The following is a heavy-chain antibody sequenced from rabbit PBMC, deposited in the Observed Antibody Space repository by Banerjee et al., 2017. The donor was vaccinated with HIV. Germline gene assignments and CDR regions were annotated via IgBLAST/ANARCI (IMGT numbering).Heavy chain of an antibody. Sequence: QEQLEESGGGLVKPEGSLTLTCKASGFDLSSYYYMCWVRQAPGKGLELIACIYTNGGSTWYASGVNGRFTISRSTSLNTVDLKVTSLTGANTATYFCARDLAGVIGWNFNLWGPGTLVTVS. CDR2: IYTNGGST. CDR1: GFDLSSYYY. V-gene: IGHV1S43*01. J-gene: IGHJ4*01. CDR3: ARDLAGVIGWNFNL. D-gene: IGHD4-1*01.